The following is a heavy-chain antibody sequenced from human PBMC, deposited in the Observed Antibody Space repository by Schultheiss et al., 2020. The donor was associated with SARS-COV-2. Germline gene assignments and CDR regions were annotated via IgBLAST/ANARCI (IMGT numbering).Heavy chain of an antibody. V-gene: IGHV3-21*01. CDR3: ARVLPRGLRFLEWLSDSLGYDAFDI. D-gene: IGHD3-3*01. Sequence: GGSLRLSCAASGFTFSSYSMNWVRQAPGKGLEWVSSISSSSSYIYYADSVKGRFTISRDNAKNSLYLQMNSLRAEDTAVYYCARVLPRGLRFLEWLSDSLGYDAFDIWGQGTMVTVSS. J-gene: IGHJ3*02. CDR2: ISSSSSYI. CDR1: GFTFSSYS.